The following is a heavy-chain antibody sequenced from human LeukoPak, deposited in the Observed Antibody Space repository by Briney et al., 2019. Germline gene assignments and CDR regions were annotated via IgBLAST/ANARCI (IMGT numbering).Heavy chain of an antibody. CDR2: IYSSGST. J-gene: IGHJ6*03. Sequence: SETLSLTCTVSGGSISSYYWSWIRQPAGKGLEWIGRIYSSGSTNYNPSLKSRGTISLETSKNQFSLKLTSVTAADTAVYYCARAGHYYYMDVWGKGTTVTVSS. CDR1: GGSISSYY. CDR3: ARAGHYYYMDV. V-gene: IGHV4-4*07.